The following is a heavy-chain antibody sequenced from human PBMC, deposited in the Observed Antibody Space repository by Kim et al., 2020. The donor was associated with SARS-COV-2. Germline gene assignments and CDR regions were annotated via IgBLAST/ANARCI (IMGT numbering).Heavy chain of an antibody. J-gene: IGHJ4*02. CDR2: IIPIFGTA. Sequence: SVKVSCKASGGTFSSYAISWVRQAPGQGLEWMGGIIPIFGTANYAQKFQGRVTITADESTSTAYMELSSLRSEDTAVYYCARDWRGYCSGGSCYSSLGYWGQGTLVTVSS. CDR3: ARDWRGYCSGGSCYSSLGY. D-gene: IGHD2-15*01. V-gene: IGHV1-69*13. CDR1: GGTFSSYA.